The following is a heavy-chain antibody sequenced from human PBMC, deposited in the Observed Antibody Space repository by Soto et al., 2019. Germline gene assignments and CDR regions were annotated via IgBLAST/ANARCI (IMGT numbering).Heavy chain of an antibody. CDR1: AFTFSSYW. CDR2: IKEDGSEI. J-gene: IGHJ4*01. CDR3: ARGWAFLSY. D-gene: IGHD3-3*02. V-gene: IGHV3-7*01. Sequence: GGSQRLSCEISAFTFSSYWMTWVRQSPGKGLEWVANIKEDGSEIYYVDSVKGRFTISRDNAKNSLYLQMNSLRVEDTAVYYCARGWAFLSYRGHGILVTVSS.